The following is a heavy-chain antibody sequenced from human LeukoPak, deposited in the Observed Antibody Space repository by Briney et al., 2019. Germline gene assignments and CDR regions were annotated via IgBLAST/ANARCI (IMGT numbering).Heavy chain of an antibody. V-gene: IGHV1-18*01. CDR2: ISAYNGNT. D-gene: IGHD3-9*01. Sequence: ASVRVSCKASGYTCTSYGISWVRQAPGQGLEWMGWISAYNGNTNYAQKLQGRVTMTTDTSTSTAYMELRSLRSDDTAVYYCATYRSHDILTGYYYYYMDVWGKGTKVTVSS. CDR3: ATYRSHDILTGYYYYYMDV. J-gene: IGHJ6*03. CDR1: GYTCTSYG.